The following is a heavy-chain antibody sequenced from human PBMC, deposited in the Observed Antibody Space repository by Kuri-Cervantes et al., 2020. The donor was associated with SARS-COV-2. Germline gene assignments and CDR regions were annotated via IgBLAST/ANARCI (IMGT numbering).Heavy chain of an antibody. J-gene: IGHJ4*02. V-gene: IGHV3-30*02. CDR1: GFAFRSFA. Sequence: GESLKISCEASGFAFRSFAMHWVRQAPGKGLEWVASVRYDGSNKEYAASMKGRFTISRDNVKESLSLQMNSLRLEDTAVYYCVKSLRALPAPGDYWGQGTLVTVSS. CDR3: VKSLRALPAPGDY. D-gene: IGHD6-13*01. CDR2: VRYDGSNK.